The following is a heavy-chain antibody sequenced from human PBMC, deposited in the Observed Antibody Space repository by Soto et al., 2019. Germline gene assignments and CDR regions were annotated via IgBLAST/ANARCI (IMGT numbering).Heavy chain of an antibody. Sequence: GGSLRLSCAASGFAFSSYAMNWVRQAPGKGLEWVSSISSRDSYRYYADSVKGRFTISRDTAKNSLSLQMNSLRAEDTAVYFCARSRGGQEADYWGQGTLVTVSS. CDR3: ARSRGGQEADY. CDR1: GFAFSSYA. CDR2: ISSRDSYR. D-gene: IGHD3-10*01. J-gene: IGHJ4*02. V-gene: IGHV3-21*01.